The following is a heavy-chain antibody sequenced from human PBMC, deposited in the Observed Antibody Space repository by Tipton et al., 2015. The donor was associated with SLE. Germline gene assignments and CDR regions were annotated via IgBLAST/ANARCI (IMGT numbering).Heavy chain of an antibody. CDR3: ARGGVYHDYSGNFDY. D-gene: IGHD3-22*01. V-gene: IGHV4-59*01. J-gene: IGHJ4*02. Sequence: TLSLTCTVSGASIRTYYWSWVRQPPGRGLEWIGYVYDIDFTNYNPSLKSRVTISLDPSKNQFSLKLSSMTAADTAIYYCARGGVYHDYSGNFDYWGQGTLVTFSS. CDR2: VYDIDFT. CDR1: GASIRTYY.